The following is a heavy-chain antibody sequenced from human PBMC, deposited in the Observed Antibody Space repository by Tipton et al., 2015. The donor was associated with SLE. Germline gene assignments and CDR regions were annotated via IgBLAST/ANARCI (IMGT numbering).Heavy chain of an antibody. J-gene: IGHJ3*02. CDR1: GGSFSGYY. CDR3: ARGSSLAAFDI. CDR2: INHSGST. V-gene: IGHV4-34*01. Sequence: LRLSCAVYGGSFSGYYWSWIRQPPGKGLEWIGEINHSGSTNYNPSLKSRVTISVDTSKNKFSLKLSSVTAADTAVYYCARGSSLAAFDIWGQGTMVTVSS.